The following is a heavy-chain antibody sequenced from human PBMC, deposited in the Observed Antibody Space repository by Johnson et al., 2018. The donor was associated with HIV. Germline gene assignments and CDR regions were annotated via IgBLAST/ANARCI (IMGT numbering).Heavy chain of an antibody. CDR1: GFTFSSYW. CDR3: AREYYYESPEAFDI. V-gene: IGHV3-7*05. D-gene: IGHD3-22*01. Sequence: VHLVESGGGVVQPGRSLRLSCAASGFTFSSYWMSWVRQAPGKGLEWVANIKQDGSDKYYVDAVKGRLIISRDNVNNSVYLQMNSLRGEDTAVYYCAREYYYESPEAFDIWGQGTMVTVSS. CDR2: IKQDGSDK. J-gene: IGHJ3*02.